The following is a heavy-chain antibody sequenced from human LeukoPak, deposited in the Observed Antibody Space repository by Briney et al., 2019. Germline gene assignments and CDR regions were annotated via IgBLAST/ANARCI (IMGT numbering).Heavy chain of an antibody. D-gene: IGHD4/OR15-4a*01. CDR1: GYTFTSYD. Sequence: ASVKVSCKASGYTFTSYDINWVRQATGQGPEWMGWMNPNSGNTGYAQKFQGRVTMTRNTSISTAYMELSNVRSEDTAMYYCAINLPANLRFQHWGQGTLVTVSS. V-gene: IGHV1-8*01. CDR3: AINLPANLRFQH. CDR2: MNPNSGNT. J-gene: IGHJ1*01.